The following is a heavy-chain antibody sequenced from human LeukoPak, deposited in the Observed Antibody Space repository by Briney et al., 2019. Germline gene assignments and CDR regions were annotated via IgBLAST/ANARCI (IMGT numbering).Heavy chain of an antibody. CDR3: ARVYQLLWSFNYYYYMDV. V-gene: IGHV3-7*01. CDR1: GLSFGSYC. Sequence: GGSLRLSCAASGLSFGSYCMTWVRQAPGEGLERVANIKQDGSEKYYVDSVKGRFTISRDNTENSLYLQMNSLRAEDTAVYYCARVYQLLWSFNYYYYMDVWGKGTTVTVSS. CDR2: IKQDGSEK. J-gene: IGHJ6*03. D-gene: IGHD2-2*01.